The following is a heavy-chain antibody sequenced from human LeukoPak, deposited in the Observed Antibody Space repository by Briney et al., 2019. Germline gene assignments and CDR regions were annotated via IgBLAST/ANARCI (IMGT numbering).Heavy chain of an antibody. Sequence: IPSETLSLTCTVSGGSISSYYWSWTRQPPGKGLEWIGYIYYSGSTNYNPSLKSRVTISVDTSKNQFSLKLSSVTAADTAVYYCARHDSQYCSGGSCYSGLGYYGMDVWGQGTTVTVSS. CDR2: IYYSGST. CDR1: GGSISSYY. D-gene: IGHD2-15*01. J-gene: IGHJ6*02. V-gene: IGHV4-59*08. CDR3: ARHDSQYCSGGSCYSGLGYYGMDV.